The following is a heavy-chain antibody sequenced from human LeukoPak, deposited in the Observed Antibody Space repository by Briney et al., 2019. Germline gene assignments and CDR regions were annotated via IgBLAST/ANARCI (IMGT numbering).Heavy chain of an antibody. D-gene: IGHD6-19*01. Sequence: PGGSLRLSCAASGFSFSNSAMNWVRQAPGKGLEWVSGITSDDRTFYAGSVKGRFTISRDNSKNTLYLQMNSLRAEDTAVYYCAKHDRSSGWSVYYFDYWGQGTLVTVSS. V-gene: IGHV3-23*01. J-gene: IGHJ4*02. CDR3: AKHDRSSGWSVYYFDY. CDR1: GFSFSNSA. CDR2: ITSDDRT.